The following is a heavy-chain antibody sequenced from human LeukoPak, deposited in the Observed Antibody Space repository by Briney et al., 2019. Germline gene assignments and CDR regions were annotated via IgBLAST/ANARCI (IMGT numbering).Heavy chain of an antibody. V-gene: IGHV1-18*01. CDR2: MNAYYGNT. CDR1: VYTVPSYG. D-gene: IGHD1-1*01. Sequence: ASVTVSFKASVYTVPSYGISWVRQAPRQGLGWVGWMNAYYGNTSYAQRLQGRVTMTTDTATSTAYMELRSLRSDDTAVYYCARAREHWRDADCFDYWGQGTLVTVSS. CDR3: ARAREHWRDADCFDY. J-gene: IGHJ4*02.